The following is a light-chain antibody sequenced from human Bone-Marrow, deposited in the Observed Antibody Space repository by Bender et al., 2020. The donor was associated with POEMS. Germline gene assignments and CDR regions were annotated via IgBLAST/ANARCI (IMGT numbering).Light chain of an antibody. V-gene: IGLV2-14*01. CDR2: DVT. CDR1: SSDIGDYNY. CDR3: AVWDDSLNGWV. Sequence: QSALTQPASVSGSLGESITISCTGTSSDIGDYNYVSWYQQRPGKAPRLIIYDVTKRPSGVSHRFSGSKSGNTASLTISGLQSEDEADYYCAVWDDSLNGWVFGGGTKLTVL. J-gene: IGLJ3*02.